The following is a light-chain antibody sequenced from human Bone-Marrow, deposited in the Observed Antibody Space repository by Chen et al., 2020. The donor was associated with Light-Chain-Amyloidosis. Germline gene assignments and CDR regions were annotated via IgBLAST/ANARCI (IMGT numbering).Light chain of an antibody. V-gene: IGLV6-57*01. CDR1: SGSIATNY. CDR3: QSYQGSSQGV. J-gene: IGLJ3*02. Sequence: NFMLTQPHSVSESPGKTVIISCTRSSGSIATNYVQWYQQRPGSSPTPLIFEDDQRPSGVPDRFSGSIARSSDSASLSISGLKPEDEADYDCQSYQGSSQGVFGGGTQLTVL. CDR2: EDD.